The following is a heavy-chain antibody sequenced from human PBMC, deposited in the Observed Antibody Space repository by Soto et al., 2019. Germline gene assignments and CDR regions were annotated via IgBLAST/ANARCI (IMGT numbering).Heavy chain of an antibody. CDR2: ISYDGSDK. CDR1: GFDFSGYT. CDR3: ARVDCSTTTCYYYGFDV. J-gene: IGHJ6*02. V-gene: IGHV3-30-3*01. D-gene: IGHD2-2*01. Sequence: GGSLRLSCAGSGFDFSGYTIHWVRQAPGKGLEWVAVISYDGSDKYYADSVKGRFTISRDNAKKTLYLQMNSLRIEDTAVYYCARVDCSTTTCYYYGFDVWGQGTTVTVYS.